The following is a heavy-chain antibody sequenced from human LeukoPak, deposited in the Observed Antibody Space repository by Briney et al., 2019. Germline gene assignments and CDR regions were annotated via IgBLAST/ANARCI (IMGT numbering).Heavy chain of an antibody. D-gene: IGHD6-19*01. CDR3: AREILAGTTNFDY. CDR2: INPNSGGT. V-gene: IGHV1-2*02. Sequence: ASVKVSCKASGYTFTGQFLHWVRQAPGQGLEWMGWINPNSGGTVYAQKFQGRVTMTRDTSISAAYMELSGLRADDTAMYYCAREILAGTTNFDYWGQGTLVTVPS. J-gene: IGHJ4*02. CDR1: GYTFTGQF.